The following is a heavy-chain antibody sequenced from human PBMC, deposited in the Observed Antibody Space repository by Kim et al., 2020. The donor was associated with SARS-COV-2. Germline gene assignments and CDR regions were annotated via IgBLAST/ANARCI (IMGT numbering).Heavy chain of an antibody. CDR2: INEDGSEK. CDR3: ARARGVGARGFDY. J-gene: IGHJ4*02. D-gene: IGHD1-26*01. V-gene: IGHV3-7*03. Sequence: GGSLRLSCAASGFTLSSFWMSWVRQAPGKGLEWVANINEDGSEKYYVDSVKGRFTISRDNAKKSLYLQMNTLRVQDTAVYYCARARGVGARGFDYWGQG. CDR1: GFTLSSFW.